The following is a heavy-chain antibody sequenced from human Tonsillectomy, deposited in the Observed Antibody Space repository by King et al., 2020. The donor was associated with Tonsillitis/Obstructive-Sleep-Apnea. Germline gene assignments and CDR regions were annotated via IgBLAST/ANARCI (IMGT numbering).Heavy chain of an antibody. D-gene: IGHD5/OR15-5a*01. CDR3: ARDLPAADAFDT. Sequence: QVQLQESGPGLVKPSETLSLTCTVSGGSISSYYWSWIRQPPGKGLEWIGYIYYSGSTNYNPSLKSRVTISVDTSKNQFSLKLSSVTTADTAVYYCARDLPAADAFDTWGQGTMVTVSS. V-gene: IGHV4-59*01. J-gene: IGHJ3*02. CDR2: IYYSGST. CDR1: GGSISSYY.